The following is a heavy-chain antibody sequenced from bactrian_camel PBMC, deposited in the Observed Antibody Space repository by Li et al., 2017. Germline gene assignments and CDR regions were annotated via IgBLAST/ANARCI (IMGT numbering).Heavy chain of an antibody. CDR2: IATGSGNT. J-gene: IGHJ6*01. Sequence: HVQLVESGGGSVQVGGSLRLSCAASGYTYNRNCMAWFRQAPGEGREGVARIATGSGNTYYADSVKGRFTISQDNAKNTVYLQMNSLKPEDTAMYYCAARGPYCYTKLSVRDFTYWGQGTQVTVS. D-gene: IGHD2*01. CDR3: AARGPYCYTKLSVRDFTY. V-gene: IGHV3S1*01. CDR1: GYTYNRNC.